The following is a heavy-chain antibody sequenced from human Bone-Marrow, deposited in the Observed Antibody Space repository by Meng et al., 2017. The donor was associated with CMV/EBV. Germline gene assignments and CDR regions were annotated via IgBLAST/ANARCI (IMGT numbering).Heavy chain of an antibody. D-gene: IGHD3-9*01. CDR1: GGTFSSYA. V-gene: IGHV1-69*10. J-gene: IGHJ6*02. Sequence: SVKVSCKASGGTFSSYAISWVRQAPGQGLEWMGGIIPILGIANYAQKFQGRVTITADKSTSTVYMELSSLRSEDTAVYYCARDRNILTGYYYWYYYYGMDVWGQGTTVTVSS. CDR3: ARDRNILTGYYYWYYYYGMDV. CDR2: IIPILGIA.